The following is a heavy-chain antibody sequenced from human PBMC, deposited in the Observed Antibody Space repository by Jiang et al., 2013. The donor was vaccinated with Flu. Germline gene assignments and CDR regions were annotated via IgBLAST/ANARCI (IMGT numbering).Heavy chain of an antibody. J-gene: IGHJ5*02. CDR1: GGSISSYY. D-gene: IGHD4-17*01. CDR3: ARDQRDYGDYGWFDP. CDR2: IYYSGST. Sequence: PGLVKPSETLSLTCTVSGGSISSYYWSWIRQPPGKGLEWIGYIYYSGSTNYNPSLKSRVTISVDTSKNQFSLKLSSVTAADTAVYYCARDQRDYGDYGWFDPGAREPWSPSPQ. V-gene: IGHV4-59*01.